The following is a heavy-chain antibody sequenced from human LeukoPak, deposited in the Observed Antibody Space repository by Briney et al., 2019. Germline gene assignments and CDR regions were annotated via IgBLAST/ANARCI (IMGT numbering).Heavy chain of an antibody. V-gene: IGHV1-18*01. J-gene: IGHJ6*02. CDR1: GYTFTSYG. CDR3: ARDMGSIVGATIRLSFGMDV. CDR2: ISAYNGNT. Sequence: ASVKVSCKASGYTFTSYGISWVRQAPGQGLEWMGWISAYNGNTNYAQKLQGRVTMTTDTSTSTAYMELRSLRSDDTAVYYCARDMGSIVGATIRLSFGMDVWGQGTTVTVSS. D-gene: IGHD1-26*01.